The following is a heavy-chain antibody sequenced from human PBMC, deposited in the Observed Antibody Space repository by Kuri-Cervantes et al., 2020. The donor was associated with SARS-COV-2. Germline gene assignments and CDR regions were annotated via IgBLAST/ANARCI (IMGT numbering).Heavy chain of an antibody. CDR3: ARGAPDYYYYGMDV. J-gene: IGHJ6*02. V-gene: IGHV3-11*01. CDR2: ISSSGSTI. Sequence: GESLKISCAASGFTFSDYYMSWIRQAPGKGLEWVSYISSSGSTIYYADSVKGRFTISRDNAKNSLYLQMNSLRAEDTAVYYCARGAPDYYYYGMDVWGQGTTVTVSS. CDR1: GFTFSDYY.